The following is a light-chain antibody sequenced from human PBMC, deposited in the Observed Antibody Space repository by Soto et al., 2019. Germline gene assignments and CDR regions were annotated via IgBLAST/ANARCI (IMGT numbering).Light chain of an antibody. V-gene: IGLV2-14*01. J-gene: IGLJ3*02. CDR1: SSDVGAYNY. CDR3: SSYTTSTTWV. CDR2: DVG. Sequence: QSVLTQPASVSGSPGQSITISCTGTSSDVGAYNYVSWYQQHQGNAPTLMIYDVGNRPSGVSNRFSGSKSGNTASLTISGLQAEDEADYYCSSYTTSTTWVFGGGTKVTVL.